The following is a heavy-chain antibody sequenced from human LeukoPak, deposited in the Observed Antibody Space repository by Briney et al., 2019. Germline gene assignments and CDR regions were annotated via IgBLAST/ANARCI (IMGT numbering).Heavy chain of an antibody. CDR2: ISGSGGST. J-gene: IGHJ4*02. CDR3: ARRHSAAAGVYYFDY. CDR1: GFTFSSFA. Sequence: GGSLRLSCAASGFTFSSFAMSWVRQAPGKGLEWGSAISGSGGSTYYADSVKGRFTISRDNSKNTLYLQMNSLRAEDTAVYYWARRHSAAAGVYYFDYWGQGTLVTVSS. D-gene: IGHD6-13*01. V-gene: IGHV3-23*01.